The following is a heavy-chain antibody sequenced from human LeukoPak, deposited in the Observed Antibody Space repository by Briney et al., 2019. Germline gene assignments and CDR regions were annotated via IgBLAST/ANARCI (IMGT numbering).Heavy chain of an antibody. V-gene: IGHV3-48*03. CDR3: ARDASHFDSSGYFHNYYYGMDV. Sequence: GGSLRLSCAASGFTLSSHPMNWVRQAPGKGLEWVSYIGNDGRMMYYADSVKGRFTISRGSAKNPLYLQMNSLGADDTAVYYCARDASHFDSSGYFHNYYYGMDVWGQGTTVTASS. CDR1: GFTLSSHP. D-gene: IGHD3-22*01. CDR2: IGNDGRMM. J-gene: IGHJ6*02.